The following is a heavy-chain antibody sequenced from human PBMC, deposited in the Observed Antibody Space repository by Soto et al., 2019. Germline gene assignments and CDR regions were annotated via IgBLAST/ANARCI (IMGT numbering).Heavy chain of an antibody. D-gene: IGHD4-17*01. CDR1: GYTFTSYA. CDR3: ARGLPTVNYYYYMDV. CDR2: INAGNGNT. Sequence: ASVKVSCKASGYTFTSYAMHLVRQAPGQRLEWMGWINAGNGNTKYSQKFQGRVTITRDTSASTAYMELSSLRSEDTAVYYCARGLPTVNYYYYMDVWGKGTTVTVSS. J-gene: IGHJ6*03. V-gene: IGHV1-3*01.